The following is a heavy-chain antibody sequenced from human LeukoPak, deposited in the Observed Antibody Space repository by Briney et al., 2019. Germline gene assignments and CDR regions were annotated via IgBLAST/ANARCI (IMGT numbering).Heavy chain of an antibody. J-gene: IGHJ5*02. CDR1: GGSFSGYY. V-gene: IGHV4-34*01. Sequence: PSETLSLTCAVYGGSFSGYYWSWIRQPPGKGLEWIGEINHSGSTNYNPSLKSRVTISVDTSKNQFSLKLSSVTAADTAVYYCARVGVRGPQGGFWFDPWGQGTLVTVSS. CDR3: ARVGVRGPQGGFWFDP. D-gene: IGHD3-10*01. CDR2: INHSGST.